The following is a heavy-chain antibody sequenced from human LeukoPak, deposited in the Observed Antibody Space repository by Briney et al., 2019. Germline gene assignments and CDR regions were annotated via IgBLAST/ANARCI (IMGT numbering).Heavy chain of an antibody. CDR3: AKNGWYSSGWYDY. V-gene: IGHV3-23*01. CDR2: ITSTGGYT. J-gene: IGHJ4*02. Sequence: GGSLRLSCVASGFTLSNFAMNWVRQAPGKGLEWVSHITSTGGYTNYADSVKGRFTISRDNSKNTLYLQMNSLRAEDTAVYYCAKNGWYSSGWYDYWGQGTLVTVSS. D-gene: IGHD6-19*01. CDR1: GFTLSNFA.